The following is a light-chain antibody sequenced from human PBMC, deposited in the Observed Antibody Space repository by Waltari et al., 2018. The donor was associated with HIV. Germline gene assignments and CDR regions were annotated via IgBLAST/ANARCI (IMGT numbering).Light chain of an antibody. J-gene: IGLJ3*02. Sequence: QSVVTQPPSASGTPGHRVTISCSGSSSNIGSNYVYWYQQLPGTAPKLLICRTNQRSSGVPDRLSGSKSGTSASLAISGLRPEDEAEYYCAAWDDSLSGWVFGGGTKLTVL. CDR1: SSNIGSNY. CDR3: AAWDDSLSGWV. V-gene: IGLV1-47*01. CDR2: RTN.